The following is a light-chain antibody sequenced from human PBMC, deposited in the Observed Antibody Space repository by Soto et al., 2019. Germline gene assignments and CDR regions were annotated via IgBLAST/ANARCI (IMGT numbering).Light chain of an antibody. J-gene: IGLJ2*01. CDR1: SSNIGAGYD. V-gene: IGLV1-40*01. CDR2: GNS. CDR3: QSYDSSLSGPYVV. Sequence: QYVLTQPPSVSGAPGQRVTISCTGSSSNIGAGYDVHWYQQLPGTAPKLLIYGNSNRPSGVPDRFSGSKSGTSASLAITGLQAEDEADYYCQSYDSSLSGPYVVLGGGTKLTVL.